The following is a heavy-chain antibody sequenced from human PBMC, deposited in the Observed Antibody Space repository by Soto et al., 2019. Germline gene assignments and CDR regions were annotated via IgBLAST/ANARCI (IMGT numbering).Heavy chain of an antibody. CDR1: GFTFSSYG. CDR2: ISYDGSNK. D-gene: IGHD3-16*01. Sequence: GGSLRLSCAASGFTFSSYGMHWVRQAPGKALEWVAVISYDGSNKYYADSVKGRFTISRDNSKNTLYLQMNSLRAEDTAVYYCAPDPLYAAFDIWGQGTMVTVSS. J-gene: IGHJ3*02. V-gene: IGHV3-30*03. CDR3: APDPLYAAFDI.